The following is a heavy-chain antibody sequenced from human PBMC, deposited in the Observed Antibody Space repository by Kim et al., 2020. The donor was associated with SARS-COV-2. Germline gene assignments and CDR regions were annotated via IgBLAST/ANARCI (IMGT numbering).Heavy chain of an antibody. V-gene: IGHV3-74*01. CDR2: INPDGTST. D-gene: IGHD3-10*01. CDR3: FRGGVDF. CDR1: GFTFSDSW. Sequence: GGSLRLSCAASGFTFSDSWMDWVRQTAGRGLLWVSGINPDGTSTYYPDSVKGRFAISRDNSKNTLYLQMNSLRTEDTAVYYCFRGGVDFWRQGTLFTVSS. J-gene: IGHJ4*02.